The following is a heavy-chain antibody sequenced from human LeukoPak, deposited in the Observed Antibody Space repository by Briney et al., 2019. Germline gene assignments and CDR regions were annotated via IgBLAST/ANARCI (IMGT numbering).Heavy chain of an antibody. D-gene: IGHD3-10*01. Sequence: PGGSLRLSCAASGFTFSSYGMHWVSQAPGRGLEWVAVIWYDGSNKYYADSVKGRFTISRDNSKNTLYLQMNSLRAEDTAVYYCAKDEQDNSGSYLLSLYYFDYWGQGTLVTVSS. CDR1: GFTFSSYG. CDR3: AKDEQDNSGSYLLSLYYFDY. J-gene: IGHJ4*02. V-gene: IGHV3-33*06. CDR2: IWYDGSNK.